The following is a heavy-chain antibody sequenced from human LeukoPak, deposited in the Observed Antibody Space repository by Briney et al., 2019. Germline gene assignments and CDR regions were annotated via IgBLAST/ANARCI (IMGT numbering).Heavy chain of an antibody. CDR3: ARDIKGRQHTWFGEFPLNPDAFDI. D-gene: IGHD3-10*01. CDR2: IIPIFGTA. J-gene: IGHJ3*02. CDR1: GGTFSSYA. Sequence: GASVKVSCKASGGTFSSYAISWVRQAPGQGLEWMGGIIPIFGTANYAQKFQGRVTITADESTSTAYMELSSLRSEDTAVYYCARDIKGRQHTWFGEFPLNPDAFDIWGQGTMVTVSS. V-gene: IGHV1-69*13.